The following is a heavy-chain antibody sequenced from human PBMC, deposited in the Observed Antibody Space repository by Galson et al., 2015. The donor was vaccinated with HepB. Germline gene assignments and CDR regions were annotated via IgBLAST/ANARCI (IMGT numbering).Heavy chain of an antibody. J-gene: IGHJ4*02. Sequence: QSGAEVKKPGESLRISCKASGYTFSTYWIGWVRQLPGKGLEWMGIIYPDDSDTRYIPSFEGHVTFSADKSISTAYMQWSSLKASDTAMYYCARLPRDSSGYYCQLDIWGQGTLVTVSS. CDR1: GYTFSTYW. V-gene: IGHV5-51*03. CDR3: ARLPRDSSGYYCQLDI. CDR2: IYPDDSDT. D-gene: IGHD3-22*01.